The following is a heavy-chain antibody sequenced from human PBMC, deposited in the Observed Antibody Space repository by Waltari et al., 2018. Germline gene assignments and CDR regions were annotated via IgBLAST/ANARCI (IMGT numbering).Heavy chain of an antibody. CDR1: GGSITTSRHY. CDR2: ISYKGDT. Sequence: QLQLQESGPGLVKPSETLSLTCSVSGGSITTSRHYWGWIRQPPGQGLEWIGTISYKGDTYPSPSLKSRVTMSRDTSKNQLSLTLDSMTAADTAVYYCATYIGASVGTAAFDVWGQGTMVTVSS. J-gene: IGHJ3*01. CDR3: ATYIGASVGTAAFDV. D-gene: IGHD5-12*01. V-gene: IGHV4-39*01.